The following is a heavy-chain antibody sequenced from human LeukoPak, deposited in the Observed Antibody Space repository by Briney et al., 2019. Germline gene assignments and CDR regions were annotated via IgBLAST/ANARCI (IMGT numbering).Heavy chain of an antibody. V-gene: IGHV3-23*01. CDR2: ISGSGCST. CDR1: GFTFSSYA. Sequence: GGSLRLSCTASGFTFSSYAMSWVRQAPGKGLEWVSAISGSGCSTFYADSVKGRFTISRHNSKNTLYLQMNSLRAEDTAVYYCAKFLPTHIVVANYYFDYWGQGTLVTVSS. CDR3: AKFLPTHIVVANYYFDY. D-gene: IGHD2-21*01. J-gene: IGHJ4*02.